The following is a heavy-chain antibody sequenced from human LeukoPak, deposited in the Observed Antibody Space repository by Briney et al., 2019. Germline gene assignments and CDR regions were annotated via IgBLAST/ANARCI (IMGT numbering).Heavy chain of an antibody. CDR3: AKDFPYGHYENYFDY. Sequence: QAWGSLRLSCAASGFTFSSYAMSWVRQAPGKGLEWVSAISGSGGSTYYADSVKGRFTISRDNSKNTLYLQMNSLRAEDTAVYYCAKDFPYGHYENYFDYWGQGTLVTVSS. CDR2: ISGSGGST. D-gene: IGHD3-10*01. J-gene: IGHJ4*02. CDR1: GFTFSSYA. V-gene: IGHV3-23*01.